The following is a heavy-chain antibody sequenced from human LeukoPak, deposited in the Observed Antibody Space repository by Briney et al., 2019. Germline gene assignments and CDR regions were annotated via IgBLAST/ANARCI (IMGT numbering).Heavy chain of an antibody. J-gene: IGHJ4*02. Sequence: GGSLRLSCAASGFTFSDNGMHWVRQAPGKGLEWVAVVWYDGSNKFYADSVKGRFTISRDNSKNTVYLEMNSLRVEDTAVYYCARDWPGGYCSSTSCCGYWGQGTLVTVSS. CDR1: GFTFSDNG. CDR3: ARDWPGGYCSSTSCCGY. CDR2: VWYDGSNK. V-gene: IGHV3-33*01. D-gene: IGHD2-2*01.